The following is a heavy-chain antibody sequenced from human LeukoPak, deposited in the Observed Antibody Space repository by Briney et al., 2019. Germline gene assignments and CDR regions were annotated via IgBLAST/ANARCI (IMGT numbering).Heavy chain of an antibody. CDR3: ARGRSIAARQDWFDP. Sequence: ASVKASCKASGYTFTSYDINWVRQATGQGLEWMGWMNPNSGNTGYAQKFQGRVTMTRNTSISTAYMELSSLRSEDTAVYYCARGRSIAARQDWFDPWGQGTLVTVSS. D-gene: IGHD6-6*01. J-gene: IGHJ5*02. CDR2: MNPNSGNT. CDR1: GYTFTSYD. V-gene: IGHV1-8*01.